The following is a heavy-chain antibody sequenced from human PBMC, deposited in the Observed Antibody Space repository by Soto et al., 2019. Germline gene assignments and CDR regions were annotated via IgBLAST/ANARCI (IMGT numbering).Heavy chain of an antibody. Sequence: SETLSLTCTVSGDSISSYYWSWIRQPPGKGLEWIGYIYSGSTSYNPSLNSRITISVDTSKNQLSLKLTSVTAADTAIYYCARNVWFDPWGQGALVTVSS. V-gene: IGHV4-59*08. CDR2: IYSGST. CDR1: GDSISSYY. CDR3: ARNVWFDP. J-gene: IGHJ5*02.